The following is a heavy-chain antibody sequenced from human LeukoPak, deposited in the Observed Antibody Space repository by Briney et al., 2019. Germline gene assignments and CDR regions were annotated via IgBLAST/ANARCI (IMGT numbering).Heavy chain of an antibody. V-gene: IGHV3-48*01. D-gene: IGHD3-22*01. CDR1: GFTFSSYW. Sequence: GGSLRLSCAASGFTFSSYWMSWVRQAPGKGLEWVSYISASSSTIYYADSVKGRFTISRDNAKNSLYLQMNSLRAEDTAVYYCASTPRSGFYDISGHYYGGSAGYFDYWGQGTLVTVSS. J-gene: IGHJ4*02. CDR3: ASTPRSGFYDISGHYYGGSAGYFDY. CDR2: ISASSSTI.